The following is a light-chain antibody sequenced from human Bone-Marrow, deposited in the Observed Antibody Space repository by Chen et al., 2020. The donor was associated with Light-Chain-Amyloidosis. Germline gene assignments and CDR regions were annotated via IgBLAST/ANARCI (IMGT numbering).Light chain of an antibody. V-gene: IGKV3-20*01. CDR1: QTISSNY. J-gene: IGKJ4*01. CDR3: QQYGTSPLT. CDR2: GSS. Sequence: EIVLTQSPGTLSLSPGEGANLSCRASQTISSNYLTWYQQTFGQAPRLLIYGSSSRATGIPDRFTGSGSGTDFSPTINRLEPEAFAMYYCQQYGTSPLTFGGGTKVEIK.